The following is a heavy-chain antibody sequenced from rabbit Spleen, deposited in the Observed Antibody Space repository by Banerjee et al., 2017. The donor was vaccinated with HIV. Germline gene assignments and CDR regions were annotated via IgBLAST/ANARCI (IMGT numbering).Heavy chain of an antibody. CDR2: INIVTGKS. V-gene: IGHV1S45*01. J-gene: IGHJ4*01. CDR3: ARVGGVGVYGYATL. Sequence: QEQLVESGGGLVKPEGSLTLTCKASGFSFSDRDVMCWVRQAPGKGLEWIACINIVTGKSVYASWALGRFIMSRTSSTTVTLQMTSLTAADTATYFCARVGGVGVYGYATLWGPGTLVTVS. D-gene: IGHD6-1*01. CDR1: GFSFSDRDV.